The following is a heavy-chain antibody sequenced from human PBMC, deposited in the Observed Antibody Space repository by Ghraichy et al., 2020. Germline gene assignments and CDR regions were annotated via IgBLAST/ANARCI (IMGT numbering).Heavy chain of an antibody. Sequence: SETLSLTCTVSGGSVSSGSYYWSWIRQPPGKGLEWIGYIYYSGSTNYNPSLKSRVTISVDTSKNQFSLKLSSVTAADTAVYYCARGLLPRQLAPFDYWGQGTLVTVSS. CDR3: ARGLLPRQLAPFDY. J-gene: IGHJ4*02. D-gene: IGHD6-6*01. V-gene: IGHV4-61*01. CDR2: IYYSGST. CDR1: GGSVSSGSYY.